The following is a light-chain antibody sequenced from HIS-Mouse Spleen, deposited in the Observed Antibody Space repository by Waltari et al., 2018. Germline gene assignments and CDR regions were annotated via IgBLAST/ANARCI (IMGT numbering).Light chain of an antibody. V-gene: IGLV4-69*01. Sequence: QLVLTQSPSASASLGASVKLTCTLSSGHSSYAIAWHQQQPETGPRYLMKLNSDGSHSKGDGIPDRFSGSSSGAERYLPISSLQSEDEADYYCQTWGTVVCGGATKLTVL. CDR1: SGHSSYA. J-gene: IGLJ3*02. CDR2: LNSDGSH. CDR3: QTWGTVV.